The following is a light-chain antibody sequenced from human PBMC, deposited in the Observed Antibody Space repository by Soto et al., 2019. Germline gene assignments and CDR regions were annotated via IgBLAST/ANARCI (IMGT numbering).Light chain of an antibody. CDR1: QSLLHVNGYTY. V-gene: IGKV2-28*01. CDR3: MQAVQIPGT. Sequence: DIVMTQSPLSLPVTPGEPASISCRSSQSLLHVNGYTYLDWYLQKPGQSPQLLMYLVSIRAPGGPDRFSGSGSGTDFTLKISRVEAEDVGVYYCMQAVQIPGTFGQGTKVEIK. J-gene: IGKJ1*01. CDR2: LVS.